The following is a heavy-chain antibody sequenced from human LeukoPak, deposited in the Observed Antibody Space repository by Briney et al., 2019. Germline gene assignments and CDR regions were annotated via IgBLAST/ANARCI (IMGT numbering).Heavy chain of an antibody. D-gene: IGHD3-3*01. CDR1: GGSISNYY. CDR2: IYYSGST. CDR3: ARAPAVYTIFGDY. J-gene: IGHJ4*02. Sequence: PSETLSLTCTVSGGSISNYYWSWIRQPPGKGLEWIGYIYYSGSTNYNPSLKSRVTISVDTSKNQFSLKLSSVTAADTAVYYCARAPAVYTIFGDYWGQGTLVTVSS. V-gene: IGHV4-59*12.